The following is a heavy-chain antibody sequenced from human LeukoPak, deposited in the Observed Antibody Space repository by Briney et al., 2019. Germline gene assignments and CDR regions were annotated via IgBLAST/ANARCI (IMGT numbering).Heavy chain of an antibody. CDR2: IWYGGSNK. V-gene: IGHV3-30*02. CDR1: GFTFSSYG. Sequence: GGSLRLSCAASGFTFSSYGMHWVRQAPGKGLEWVAVIWYGGSNKYYADSVKGRFTISRDNSKNTLYLQMNSLRAEDTAVYYCAKDPMVRGVYYYGMDVWGQGTTVTVSS. CDR3: AKDPMVRGVYYYGMDV. J-gene: IGHJ6*02. D-gene: IGHD3-10*01.